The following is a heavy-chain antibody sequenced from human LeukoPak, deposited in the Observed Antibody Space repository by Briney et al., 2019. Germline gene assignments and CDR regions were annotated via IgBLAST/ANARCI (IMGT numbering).Heavy chain of an antibody. CDR2: IYPGGSDT. D-gene: IGHD3-3*01. CDR1: GYSFTSYW. V-gene: IGHV5-51*01. J-gene: IGHJ4*02. CDR3: ATNSRTPFGVVTYYFDY. Sequence: GESLKISCKGSGYSFTSYWIGWVRPMPGKGLEWMGIIYPGGSDTRYSPSFQGQVTISADKSISTAYLQWSSLKASDTAMYYCATNSRTPFGVVTYYFDYWGQGTLVTVSS.